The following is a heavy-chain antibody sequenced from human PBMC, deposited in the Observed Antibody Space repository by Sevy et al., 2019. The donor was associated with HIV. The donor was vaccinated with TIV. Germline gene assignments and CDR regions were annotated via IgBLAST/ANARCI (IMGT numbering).Heavy chain of an antibody. J-gene: IGHJ6*02. CDR1: GGTFSSYA. D-gene: IGHD2-15*01. CDR3: ARGRYCSGGSCYSGHEYYYYGMDV. V-gene: IGHV1-69*13. CDR2: IIPIFGTA. Sequence: ASVKVSCKASGGTFSSYAISWVRQAPGQGLEWMGGIIPIFGTANYAQKFQGRVTITADESTSTAYMELSSLRSEDTAVYYCARGRYCSGGSCYSGHEYYYYGMDVWGQGTTVTVSS.